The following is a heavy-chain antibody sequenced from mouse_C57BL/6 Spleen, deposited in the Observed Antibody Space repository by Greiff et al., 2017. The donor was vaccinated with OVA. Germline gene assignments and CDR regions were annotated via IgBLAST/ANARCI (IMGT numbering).Heavy chain of an antibody. V-gene: IGHV1-64*01. CDR2: IHPNSGST. Sequence: QVQLQQSGAELVKPGASVKLSCKASGYTFTSYWMHWVKQRPGQGLEWIGMIHPNSGSTNYNEKFKSKATLTVDNSSSTAYMQLSSLTSEDSAVYYCARRGLYYGSSGFDYWGQGTTLTVSS. CDR1: GYTFTSYW. CDR3: ARRGLYYGSSGFDY. D-gene: IGHD1-1*01. J-gene: IGHJ2*01.